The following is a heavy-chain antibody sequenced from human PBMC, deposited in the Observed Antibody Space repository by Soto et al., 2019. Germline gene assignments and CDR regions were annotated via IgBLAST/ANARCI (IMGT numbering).Heavy chain of an antibody. CDR2: IYYSGST. CDR1: GGSISSGGYY. D-gene: IGHD3-3*01. J-gene: IGHJ5*02. CDR3: ARDVSDYYDFWSGYGNWFDP. Sequence: QVQLQESGPGLVKPSQTLSLTCTVSGGSISSGGYYWSWIRQHPGKGLEWIGYIYYSGSTYYNPSLKSRVTISVDTSKNQFSLKLSSVTAADTAVYYCARDVSDYYDFWSGYGNWFDPWGQGTLVTVSS. V-gene: IGHV4-31*03.